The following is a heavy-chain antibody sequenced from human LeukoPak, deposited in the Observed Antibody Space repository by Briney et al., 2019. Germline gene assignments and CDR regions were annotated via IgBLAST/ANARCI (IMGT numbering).Heavy chain of an antibody. V-gene: IGHV1-8*03. J-gene: IGHJ4*02. Sequence: ASVKVSCKASGYTFTSYDINWVRQATGQGLEWMGWMNPNSGNTGYAQKFQGRVTITRNTSISTAYMELSSLRSEDTAVYYCACLGYDFWSGYSDYWGQGTLVTVSS. D-gene: IGHD3-3*01. CDR1: GYTFTSYD. CDR2: MNPNSGNT. CDR3: ACLGYDFWSGYSDY.